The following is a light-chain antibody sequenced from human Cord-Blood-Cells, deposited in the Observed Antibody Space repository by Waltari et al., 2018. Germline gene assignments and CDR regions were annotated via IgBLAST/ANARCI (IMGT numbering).Light chain of an antibody. CDR2: DAS. CDR1: HSISSW. V-gene: IGKV1-5*01. CDR3: QRYNSYSYT. Sequence: DIQMTQSPSTLSASVGDRVTTTFRDSHSISSWLAWYQQKPGKAPKLLIYDASSLESVVPSMFGGSGSGTEFTLTISILQPDDFASYYSQRYNSYSYTFGQGTKLEIK. J-gene: IGKJ2*01.